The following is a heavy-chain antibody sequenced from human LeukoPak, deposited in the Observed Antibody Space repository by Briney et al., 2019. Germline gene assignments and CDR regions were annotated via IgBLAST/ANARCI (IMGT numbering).Heavy chain of an antibody. Sequence: GGSLRLSCAAPGFTLRGYWMGWGRQAPGKGLGWGANIKQDGSEKYYVDSVKGRFTLSRDNAKNSLYLQMNSLRAEDTAVYYCARDSRGAFDYWGQGTLVTVSS. CDR2: IKQDGSEK. CDR3: ARDSRGAFDY. D-gene: IGHD3-10*01. CDR1: GFTLRGYW. V-gene: IGHV3-7*01. J-gene: IGHJ4*02.